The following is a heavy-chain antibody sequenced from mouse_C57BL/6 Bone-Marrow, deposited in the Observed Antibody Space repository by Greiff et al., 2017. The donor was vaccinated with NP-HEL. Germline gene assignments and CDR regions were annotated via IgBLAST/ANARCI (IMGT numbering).Heavy chain of an antibody. D-gene: IGHD1-1*01. CDR1: GYTFTSYW. CDR2: IHPNSGST. J-gene: IGHJ4*01. V-gene: IGHV1-64*01. CDR3: ARLTTVVADYAMDY. Sequence: QVQLKQSGAELVKPGASVKLSCKASGYTFTSYWMHWVKQRPGQGLEWIGMIHPNSGSTNYNEKFKSKATLTVDKSSSTAYMQLSSLTSEDSAVYYCARLTTVVADYAMDYWGQGTSVTVSS.